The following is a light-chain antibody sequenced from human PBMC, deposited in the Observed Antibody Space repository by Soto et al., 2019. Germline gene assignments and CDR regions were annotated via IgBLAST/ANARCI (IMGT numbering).Light chain of an antibody. V-gene: IGKV3-15*01. CDR1: QSVSTS. CDR3: QQDYNWPWT. Sequence: EVVLTQSPATLSVSPGERATLSCRASQSVSTSLAWYQQKPGQAPRLLIFVASTRATGIPARFSGSGPGTEFTLTISSLQSEDFAVYYCQQDYNWPWTFGQGTKVDIK. CDR2: VAS. J-gene: IGKJ1*01.